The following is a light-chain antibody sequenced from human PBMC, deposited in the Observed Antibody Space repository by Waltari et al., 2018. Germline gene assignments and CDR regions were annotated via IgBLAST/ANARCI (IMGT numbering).Light chain of an antibody. CDR1: QSVTSSY. CDR3: QQYASSPRT. J-gene: IGKJ1*01. V-gene: IGKV3-20*01. CDR2: SAS. Sequence: EIVLTQSPGTLSLSPGERVTLSCRASQSVTSSYLAWYQQKPGQAPRLLICSASNRATGLADRLGRGGSGTDFTVSLSRREPEHFAVYCFQQYASSPRTFGQGTNGEIK.